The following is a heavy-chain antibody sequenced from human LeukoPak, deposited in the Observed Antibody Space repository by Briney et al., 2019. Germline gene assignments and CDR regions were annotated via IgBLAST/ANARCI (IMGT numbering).Heavy chain of an antibody. J-gene: IGHJ3*02. CDR3: ARETANPGWYGAFDI. CDR1: GYTFTGYY. CDR2: IIPIFGTA. Sequence: SVKVSCKASGYTFTGYYMHWVRQAPGQGLEWMGWIIPIFGTANYAQKFQGRVTITADESTSTAYMELSSLRPEDTAVYYCARETANPGWYGAFDIWGQGTMVTVSS. D-gene: IGHD6-19*01. V-gene: IGHV1-69*13.